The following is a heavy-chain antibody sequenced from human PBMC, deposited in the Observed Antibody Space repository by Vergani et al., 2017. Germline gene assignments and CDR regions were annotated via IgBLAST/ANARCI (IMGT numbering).Heavy chain of an antibody. CDR1: GFTFSSYG. J-gene: IGHJ3*02. CDR2: IWYDGSNK. CDR3: AREGSGGSGDAFDI. V-gene: IGHV3-33*01. D-gene: IGHD2-15*01. Sequence: QVQLVESGGGVVQPGRSLRLSCAASGFTFSSYGMHWVRQAPGKGLEWVAVIWYDGSNKYYAESVKGRFTISKDNSKNTLYLQMNSLRAEDTAVYYCAREGSGGSGDAFDIWGQGTMVTVSS.